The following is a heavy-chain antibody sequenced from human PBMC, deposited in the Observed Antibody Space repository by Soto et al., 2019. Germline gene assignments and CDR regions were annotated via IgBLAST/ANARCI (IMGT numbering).Heavy chain of an antibody. CDR1: GFAFNNYG. D-gene: IGHD3-22*01. CDR2: ISKSDYT. CDR3: AREDSIIIPAVSDF. V-gene: IGHV3-21*01. Sequence: PGGSLRLSCTVSGFAFNNYGINWVRQAPGKGLERVSSISKSDYTYYSDSVKGRFTISRDNAKNSVSLQMNTLRVEDTAVYYCAREDSIIIPAVSDFWGLGTLVTVSS. J-gene: IGHJ4*02.